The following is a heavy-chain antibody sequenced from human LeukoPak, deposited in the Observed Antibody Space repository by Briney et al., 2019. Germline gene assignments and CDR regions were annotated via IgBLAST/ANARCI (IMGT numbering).Heavy chain of an antibody. CDR1: GFTFSSYE. CDR2: ISSSGSTI. CDR3: AREGEYSGYEPEAFDI. V-gene: IGHV3-48*03. J-gene: IGHJ3*02. Sequence: PGGSLRLSCAASGFTFSSYEMNWVRQAPGKGLEWVSYISSSGSTIYYADSVKGRFTISRDNAQNSLYLPMKPQRAEHTAVYYCAREGEYSGYEPEAFDIWGQGTMVTVSS. D-gene: IGHD5-12*01.